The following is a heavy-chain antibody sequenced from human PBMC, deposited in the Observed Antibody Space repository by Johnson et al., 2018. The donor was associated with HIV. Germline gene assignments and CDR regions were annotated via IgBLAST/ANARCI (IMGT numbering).Heavy chain of an antibody. Sequence: QVQLVESGGGVVQPGRSLRLSCAASGFTFGDSAIHWVRQAPGKGLEWVAVLSYDGSNKYYADSVKGRFTISRDNSKNTLYLQMNSLRAEDTAVYYCARRGRRADDAFDIWGQGTMVTVSS. D-gene: IGHD3-16*01. CDR1: GFTFGDSA. CDR3: ARRGRRADDAFDI. J-gene: IGHJ3*02. CDR2: LSYDGSNK. V-gene: IGHV3-30-3*01.